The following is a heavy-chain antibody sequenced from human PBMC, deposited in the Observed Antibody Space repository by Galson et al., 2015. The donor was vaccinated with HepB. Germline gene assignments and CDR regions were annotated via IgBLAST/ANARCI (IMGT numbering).Heavy chain of an antibody. CDR2: IKSKTDGGTT. D-gene: IGHD6-13*01. Sequence: SLRLSCAASGFTFSNAWMSWVRQAPGKGLEWVGRIKSKTDGGTTDYAAPVKGRFTISRDDSKNTLYLQMNSLKTEDTAVYYCRSSWHGPDLEFDYWGQGTLVTVSS. CDR3: RSSWHGPDLEFDY. V-gene: IGHV3-15*01. J-gene: IGHJ4*02. CDR1: GFTFSNAW.